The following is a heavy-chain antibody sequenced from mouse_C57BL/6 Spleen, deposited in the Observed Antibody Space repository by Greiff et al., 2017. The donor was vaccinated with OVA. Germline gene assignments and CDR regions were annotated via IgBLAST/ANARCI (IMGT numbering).Heavy chain of an antibody. V-gene: IGHV8-12*01. Sequence: QVQLKESGPGILQSSQTLSLTCSFSGFSLSTSGMGVSWIRQPSGKGLEWLAHIYWDDAKRYNPSLKSRLTISKDTSRNQVFLKITRVDTADTATYYCARRYDYDSYYFDYWGQGTTLTVSS. CDR1: GFSLSTSGMG. CDR2: IYWDDAK. J-gene: IGHJ2*01. CDR3: ARRYDYDSYYFDY. D-gene: IGHD2-4*01.